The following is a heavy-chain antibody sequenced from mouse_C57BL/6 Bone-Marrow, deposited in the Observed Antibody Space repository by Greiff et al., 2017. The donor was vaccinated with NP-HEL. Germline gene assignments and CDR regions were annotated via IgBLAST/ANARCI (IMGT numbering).Heavy chain of an antibody. D-gene: IGHD1-1*01. CDR1: GYSFTGYF. CDR2: INPYNGDT. V-gene: IGHV1-20*01. Sequence: EVQLQQSGPELVKPGDSVKISCKASGYSFTGYFMNWVMQSHGQSLEWIGRINPYNGDTFYNQKFKGKATLTVDKSSSTAHMELRSLTSEDSAVYYCARSGTTVVRPWFAYWGQGTLVTVSA. CDR3: ARSGTTVVRPWFAY. J-gene: IGHJ3*01.